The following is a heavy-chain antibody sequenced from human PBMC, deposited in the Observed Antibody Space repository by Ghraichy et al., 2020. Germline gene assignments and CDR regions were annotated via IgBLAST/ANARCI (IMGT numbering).Heavy chain of an antibody. CDR2: IRYDGSNK. CDR3: AKEPHTIIAAAGALDY. Sequence: GGSLRLSCAASGFTFSSYGMHWVRQAPGKGLEWVAFIRYDGSNKYYADSVKGRFTISRDNSKNTLYLQMNSLRAEDTAVYYCAKEPHTIIAAAGALDYWGQGTLVTVSS. V-gene: IGHV3-30*02. CDR1: GFTFSSYG. D-gene: IGHD6-13*01. J-gene: IGHJ4*02.